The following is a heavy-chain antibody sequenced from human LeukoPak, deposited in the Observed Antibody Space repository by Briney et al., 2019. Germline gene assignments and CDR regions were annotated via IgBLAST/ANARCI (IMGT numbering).Heavy chain of an antibody. D-gene: IGHD2-2*01. J-gene: IGHJ1*01. CDR1: GYTFTGYY. CDR3: VRGNIPNIVVVPAAMPWY. V-gene: IGHV1-2*02. Sequence: ASVKVSCKASGYTFTGYYMHWVRQAPGQGLEWMGWINPDSGGTNYAQKFQGRVTMTRDTSISTAYMELSRLRSDDTAVYYCVRGNIPNIVVVPAAMPWYWGQGTLVTVSS. CDR2: INPDSGGT.